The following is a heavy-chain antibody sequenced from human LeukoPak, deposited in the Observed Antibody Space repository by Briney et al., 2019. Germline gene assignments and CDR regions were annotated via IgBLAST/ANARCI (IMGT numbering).Heavy chain of an antibody. CDR3: ARAAYSSSWYGDYYYYMDV. CDR2: ISSSSSTI. V-gene: IGHV3-48*04. D-gene: IGHD6-13*01. CDR1: GFTFSSYS. Sequence: GGSLRLSCAASGFTFSSYSMNWVRQAPGKGLEWVSYISSSSSTIYYADSVKGRFTISRDNAKNSLYLQMNSLRAEDTAVYYCARAAYSSSWYGDYYYYMDVWGKGTTVTVSS. J-gene: IGHJ6*03.